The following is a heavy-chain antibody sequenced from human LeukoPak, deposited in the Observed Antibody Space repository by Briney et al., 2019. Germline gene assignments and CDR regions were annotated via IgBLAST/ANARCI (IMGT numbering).Heavy chain of an antibody. CDR2: ISSSSSYI. J-gene: IGHJ4*02. Sequence: GGSLRLSCAASGFTFSSYSMNWVRQAPGKGLEWASSISSSSSYIYYADSVKGRFTISRDNAKNSLYLQMNSLRAEDTAVYYCARDLEQQLVSDFDYWGQGTLVTVSS. V-gene: IGHV3-21*01. D-gene: IGHD6-13*01. CDR3: ARDLEQQLVSDFDY. CDR1: GFTFSSYS.